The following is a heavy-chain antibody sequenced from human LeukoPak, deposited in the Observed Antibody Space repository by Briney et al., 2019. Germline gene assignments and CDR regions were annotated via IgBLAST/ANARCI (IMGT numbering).Heavy chain of an antibody. CDR1: GFTFSSYN. Sequence: GGSLRLSCAASGFTFSSYNMNWVRQAPGKGLEWVSSINSDSSYIYYANSVKGRFTISRDNAKNSLYLQMNSLRAEDTAVYYCARVGGTDYYYYYHMDVWGKGTTVSVSS. J-gene: IGHJ6*03. CDR3: ARVGGTDYYYYYHMDV. CDR2: INSDSSYI. V-gene: IGHV3-21*06. D-gene: IGHD1-26*01.